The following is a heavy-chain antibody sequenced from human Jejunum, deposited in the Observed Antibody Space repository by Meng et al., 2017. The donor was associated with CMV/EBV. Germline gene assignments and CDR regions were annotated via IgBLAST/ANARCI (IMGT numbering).Heavy chain of an antibody. Sequence: VRVVQSGSEVKKPGASVKVSCKASGDTFTSYYIHWVRQAPGQGLEWMRKINPSGVSTSYAQKFQGRVTMTRDTSTSAVYMELSSLKSEDTAVYYCTRGGGGSGGRFDYWGQGTLVTVSS. CDR1: GDTFTSYY. V-gene: IGHV1-46*03. CDR2: INPSGVST. J-gene: IGHJ4*02. CDR3: TRGGGGSGGRFDY. D-gene: IGHD6-19*01.